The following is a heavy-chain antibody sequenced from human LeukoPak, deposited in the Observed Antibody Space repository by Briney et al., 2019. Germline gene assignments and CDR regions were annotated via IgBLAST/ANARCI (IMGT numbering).Heavy chain of an antibody. D-gene: IGHD5-18*01. CDR3: AKDRYSYAFEYSDS. V-gene: IGHV3-30-3*01. CDR1: GFTFSSCA. Sequence: PGGSLRLSCAASGFTFSSCAMHWVRQAPGKGLEWVAVISYDGSNKYYADSVKGRFTISRDNSKNTLYLQMNSLRAEDTAVYYCAKDRYSYAFEYSDSWGQGTLVTVSS. CDR2: ISYDGSNK. J-gene: IGHJ4*02.